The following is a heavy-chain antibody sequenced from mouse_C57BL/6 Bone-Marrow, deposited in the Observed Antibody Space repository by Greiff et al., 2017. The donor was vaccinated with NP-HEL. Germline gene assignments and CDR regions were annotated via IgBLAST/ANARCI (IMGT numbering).Heavy chain of an antibody. V-gene: IGHV1-26*01. CDR1: GYTFTDYY. Sequence: EVQLQQSGPELVKPGASVKISCKASGYTFTDYYMNWVKQSHGKSLEWIGDINPNNGGTSYNQKFKGKATLTVDKSSSTAYMELRSLTSEDSAVYYCARMGLRKYYAMDYWGQGTSVTVSS. J-gene: IGHJ4*01. CDR2: INPNNGGT. D-gene: IGHD1-1*01. CDR3: ARMGLRKYYAMDY.